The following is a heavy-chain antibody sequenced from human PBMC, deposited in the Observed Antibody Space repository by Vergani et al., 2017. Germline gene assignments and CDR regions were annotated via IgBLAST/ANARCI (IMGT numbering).Heavy chain of an antibody. V-gene: IGHV4-59*01. D-gene: IGHD1-1*01. CDR3: ARYNWNDDRAFDI. J-gene: IGHJ3*02. Sequence: QVQLQESGPGLVKPSETLSLTCTVSGGSISSYYWSWIRQPPGKGLEWIGYIYYSGSTNYNPSLKSRVTISVDTSKNQFSLELSSVTAADTAVYYCARYNWNDDRAFDIWGQGTMVTVSS. CDR2: IYYSGST. CDR1: GGSISSYY.